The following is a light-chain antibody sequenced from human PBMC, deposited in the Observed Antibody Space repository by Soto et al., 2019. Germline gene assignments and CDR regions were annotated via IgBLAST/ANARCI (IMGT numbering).Light chain of an antibody. CDR1: QSVSGN. Sequence: EIVMTQSPATLSVSPGERVTLSCRACQSVSGNLAWYQQKPGQAPSLLIYGASTRATGIPARFSGSGSGTEFTLTISSLQSEDFAVYYCQQYNNWLFTFGGGTRVEIK. J-gene: IGKJ4*01. CDR2: GAS. CDR3: QQYNNWLFT. V-gene: IGKV3-15*01.